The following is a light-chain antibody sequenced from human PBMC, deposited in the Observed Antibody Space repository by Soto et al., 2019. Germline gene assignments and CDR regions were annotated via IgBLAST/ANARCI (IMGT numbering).Light chain of an antibody. J-gene: IGKJ5*01. CDR1: QSVSSY. V-gene: IGKV3-11*01. CDR2: DAS. CDR3: QQRSNWPPEIT. Sequence: EIVLTQSPATLSLSPGERATLYCGASQSVSSYLAWYQQKPGQAPRLLIYDASNRATGIPARFSGSGSGTDFTLTISSLEPEDFAVYYCQQRSNWPPEITFGQGTRLEIK.